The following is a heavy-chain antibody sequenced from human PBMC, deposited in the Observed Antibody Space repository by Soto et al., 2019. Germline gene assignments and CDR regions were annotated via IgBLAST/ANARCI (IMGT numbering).Heavy chain of an antibody. CDR3: AKDQRITMVVVVTCSFQH. CDR2: ISGSGGST. V-gene: IGHV3-23*01. CDR1: GFTFSSYA. J-gene: IGHJ1*01. Sequence: EVQLLESGGGLVQPGGSLRLSCAASGFTFSSYAMSWVRQAPGKGLEWVSAISGSGGSTYYADSVKGRFTISRDNSKNPLYRQMNSLRAEDTAVYYCAKDQRITMVVVVTCSFQHWGQGTLVTVSS. D-gene: IGHD3-22*01.